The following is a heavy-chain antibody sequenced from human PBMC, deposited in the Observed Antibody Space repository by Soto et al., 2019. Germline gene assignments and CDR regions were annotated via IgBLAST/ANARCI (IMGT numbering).Heavy chain of an antibody. V-gene: IGHV1-24*01. Sequence: ASVKVSCKVSGYTLTELSMHWVRQAPGKGLEWTGGFDPEDGETIYAQKFQGRVTMTEDTSTDTAYMELSSLRSEDTAVYYCATTAGSAATVLDAFDIWGKGTMVTVSS. J-gene: IGHJ3*02. CDR1: GYTLTELS. CDR3: ATTAGSAATVLDAFDI. CDR2: FDPEDGET. D-gene: IGHD2-2*01.